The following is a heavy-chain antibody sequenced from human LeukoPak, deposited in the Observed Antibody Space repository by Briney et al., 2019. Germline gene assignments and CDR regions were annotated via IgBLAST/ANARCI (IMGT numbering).Heavy chain of an antibody. Sequence: GGSLRPSCAASGFTFSSFAMSWVRQAPGKGLEGVSTISVSGDSTNYADPVKGRFTMSRDNSKKTLYLQMNSLRAEDTAVYYCAKAPNNFWSGATRYFDDWGQGTLVTVSS. CDR3: AKAPNNFWSGATRYFDD. CDR1: GFTFSSFA. CDR2: ISVSGDST. D-gene: IGHD3-3*01. J-gene: IGHJ4*02. V-gene: IGHV3-23*01.